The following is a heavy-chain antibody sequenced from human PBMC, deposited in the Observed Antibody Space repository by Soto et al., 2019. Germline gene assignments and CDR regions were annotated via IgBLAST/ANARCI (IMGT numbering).Heavy chain of an antibody. Sequence: QVQLQESGPGLVKPSQTLSLTCTVSGGSISSGGYYWSWIRQHPGKGLEWIGYIYYSGSTYYNPSLKRRVTISVGTSKNQFSLKLSSVTAADTAVYYCARVPVEYCSGGSCYRSNYYFDYWGQGTLVTVSS. J-gene: IGHJ4*02. CDR1: GGSISSGGYY. D-gene: IGHD2-15*01. CDR3: ARVPVEYCSGGSCYRSNYYFDY. V-gene: IGHV4-31*03. CDR2: IYYSGST.